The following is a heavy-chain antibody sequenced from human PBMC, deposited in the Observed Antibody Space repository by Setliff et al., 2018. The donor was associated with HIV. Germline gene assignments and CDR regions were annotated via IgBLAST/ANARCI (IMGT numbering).Heavy chain of an antibody. V-gene: IGHV1-69*06. CDR2: IIPIFGTA. CDR3: ARVFYYSAGSYSLGY. J-gene: IGHJ4*01. D-gene: IGHD3-10*01. CDR1: GDTFSNYA. Sequence: SVKVSCKASGDTFSNYAISWVRQAPGQGLEWMGGIIPIFGTANYAQKFEGRVTITADKSTSTAYMGVNSLRFEDTAVYYCARVFYYSAGSYSLGYWGQETLVTVSS.